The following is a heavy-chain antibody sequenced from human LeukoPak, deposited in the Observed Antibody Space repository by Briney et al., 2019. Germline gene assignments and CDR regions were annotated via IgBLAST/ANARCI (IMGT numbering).Heavy chain of an antibody. V-gene: IGHV3-30*18. CDR3: AKGGSTGFDY. J-gene: IGHJ4*02. CDR2: ISYDGSNK. D-gene: IGHD1-26*01. CDR1: GFTFSSYG. Sequence: PGRSLRLSCAASGFTFSSYGMHWVRQAPGKGLEWVAVISYDGSNKYYADSVKGRFTISRDNSKDTLYLQMNSLRAEDTAVYYCAKGGSTGFDYWGQGTLVTVSS.